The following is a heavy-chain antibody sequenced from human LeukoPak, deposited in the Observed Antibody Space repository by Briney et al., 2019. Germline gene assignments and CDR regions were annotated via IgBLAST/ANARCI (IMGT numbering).Heavy chain of an antibody. V-gene: IGHV4-34*01. CDR1: GGSFSGYY. Sequence: PSETLSLTCAVYGGSFSGYYSSWIRQPPGQGLEWIGEINHSGSTNYNPSLKSRLTISVDTSKNQFSLKLSSVTAADTAVYYCARDRWGSTDYWGQGTLVTVSS. CDR3: ARDRWGSTDY. CDR2: INHSGST. D-gene: IGHD7-27*01. J-gene: IGHJ4*02.